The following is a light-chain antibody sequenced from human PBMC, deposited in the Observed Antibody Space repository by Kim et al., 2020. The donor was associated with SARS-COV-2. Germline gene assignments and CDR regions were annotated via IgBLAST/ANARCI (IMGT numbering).Light chain of an antibody. J-gene: IGKJ4*01. V-gene: IGKV3-20*01. CDR1: QSVRSSF. CDR2: EAS. CDR3: QQYGDLPLT. Sequence: LHPRAESTLSCRASQSVRSSFLAWYQQKPGHAPMLLIYEASSRASGIADRFSGRGSGTDFTLTISRLQPEDSAVYYCQQYGDLPLTFGGGTKVDIK.